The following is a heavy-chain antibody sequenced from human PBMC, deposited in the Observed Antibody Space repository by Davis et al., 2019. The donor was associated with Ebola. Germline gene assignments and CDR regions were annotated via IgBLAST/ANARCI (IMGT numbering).Heavy chain of an antibody. D-gene: IGHD6-13*01. Sequence: HTGGSLRLSCAASGFTFSSTLMHWVRQDLGKGLEWVSAIDDDGSSRSYADSVKGRFTISRDNSKNSLYLQMNSLRDEDTAVYYCAREVSSSSFDYWGQGTLVTVSS. CDR1: GFTFSSTL. V-gene: IGHV3-74*01. J-gene: IGHJ4*02. CDR2: IDDDGSSR. CDR3: AREVSSSSFDY.